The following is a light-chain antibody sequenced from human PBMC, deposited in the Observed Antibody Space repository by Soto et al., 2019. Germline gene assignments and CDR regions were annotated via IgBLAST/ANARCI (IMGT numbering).Light chain of an antibody. V-gene: IGKV3-11*01. CDR1: QSINNY. Sequence: EIVLTQSPVTLSLSPGERATLSCRASQSINNYLAWDQQKPGQAPRLLIYDASNRATGIPARFSGSGSGTDFTLTISSLEPEDFAVYYCQQRFNWQVTFGQGTRLDIK. CDR2: DAS. CDR3: QQRFNWQVT. J-gene: IGKJ5*01.